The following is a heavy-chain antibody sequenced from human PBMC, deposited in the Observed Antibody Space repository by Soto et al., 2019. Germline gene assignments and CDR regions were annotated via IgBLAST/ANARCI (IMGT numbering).Heavy chain of an antibody. J-gene: IGHJ6*02. CDR3: AGITWFRGMDV. CDR1: GDSVSSNSAA. D-gene: IGHD3-10*01. Sequence: SQTLSLTCAISGDSVSSNSAAWNWIRHSPSRGLEWLGRTYYNSKWNNDYALSVKSRITINPDTSKNQFSLHLYSVTPEDTAVYYCAGITWFRGMDVWGQGTPVTVSS. CDR2: TYYNSKWNN. V-gene: IGHV6-1*01.